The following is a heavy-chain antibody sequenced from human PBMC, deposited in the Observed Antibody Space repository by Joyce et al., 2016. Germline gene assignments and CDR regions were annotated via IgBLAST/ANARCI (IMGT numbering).Heavy chain of an antibody. D-gene: IGHD6-19*01. Sequence: EVQLLESGGGLVQPGGSLRLSCVASGFTFSNYAMGWVRQAPGKGLEWVSVSSGSGGTTYCADSVKGRFTISRDNSKDTVWLQMDGLRAEDTAVYYCAKGNGWYAHGGWFDSWGQGTLVTVSS. V-gene: IGHV3-23*01. CDR1: GFTFSNYA. CDR2: SSGSGGTT. J-gene: IGHJ5*01. CDR3: AKGNGWYAHGGWFDS.